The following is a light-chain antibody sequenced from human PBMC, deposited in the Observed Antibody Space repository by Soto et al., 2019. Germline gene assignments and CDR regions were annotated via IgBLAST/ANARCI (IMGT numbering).Light chain of an antibody. CDR1: NSDIGGYNY. Sequence: QSALTQPRSVSGSPGQSVTISCTGTNSDIGGYNYVSWYQQHPGKAPKVMIYDVSRRPSGVPDRFSGSKSGNTASLTISGLQAEDEADYYCCSYASSNTQVFGGGTKLTVL. CDR3: CSYASSNTQV. J-gene: IGLJ2*01. CDR2: DVS. V-gene: IGLV2-11*01.